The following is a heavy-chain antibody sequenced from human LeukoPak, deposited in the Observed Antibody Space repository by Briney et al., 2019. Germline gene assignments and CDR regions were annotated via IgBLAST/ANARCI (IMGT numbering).Heavy chain of an antibody. V-gene: IGHV1-2*06. Sequence: ASVTVSCTASGYTFTGYYMHWVRQAPGQGLEWMGRINPNSGGTNYAQKFQGRVTMTRDTSISTAYMELSRLRSDDTAVYYCARQRKYCSSTSCNNWFDPWGQGTLVTVSS. CDR2: INPNSGGT. J-gene: IGHJ5*02. CDR3: ARQRKYCSSTSCNNWFDP. D-gene: IGHD2-2*01. CDR1: GYTFTGYY.